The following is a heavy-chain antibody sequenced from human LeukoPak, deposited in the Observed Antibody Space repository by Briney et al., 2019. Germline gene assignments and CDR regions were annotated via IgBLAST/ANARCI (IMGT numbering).Heavy chain of an antibody. V-gene: IGHV1-2*02. Sequence: ASVKVSCKASGYTFTGYYMHWVRQAPGQGLEWMGWINPNSGGTNYAQKFQGRVTMTRDTSISTAYMELSRLRSDGTAVYYCARDSPPDYHFWSGYSGANYMGVWGKGTTVTVSS. J-gene: IGHJ6*03. CDR2: INPNSGGT. CDR3: ARDSPPDYHFWSGYSGANYMGV. CDR1: GYTFTGYY. D-gene: IGHD3-3*01.